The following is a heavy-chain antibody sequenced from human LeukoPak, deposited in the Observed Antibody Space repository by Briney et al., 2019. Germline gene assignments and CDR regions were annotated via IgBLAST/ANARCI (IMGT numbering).Heavy chain of an antibody. D-gene: IGHD5-12*01. V-gene: IGHV3-53*01. CDR3: AGGYRSDY. J-gene: IGHJ4*02. CDR1: GFTVSSNY. CDR2: VYTGGST. Sequence: GGSLRLSCAASGFTVSSNYMTWVRQAPGKGLEWVSVVYTGGSTYSADSVKGRFTISRGNSKNTLYLQMNSLRAEDTAVYYCAGGYRSDYWGQGTLVTVSS.